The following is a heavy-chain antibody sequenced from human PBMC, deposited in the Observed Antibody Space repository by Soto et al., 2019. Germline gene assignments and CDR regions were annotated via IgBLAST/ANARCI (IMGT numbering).Heavy chain of an antibody. CDR3: ARELFAAAGYGMDV. J-gene: IGHJ6*02. CDR2: IYYSGST. D-gene: IGHD6-13*01. V-gene: IGHV4-61*01. CDR1: GGSVSSGSYY. Sequence: SETLSLTCTVSGGSVSSGSYYWSWIRQPPGKGLEWIGYIYYSGSTNYNPSLKSRVTISVDTSKNQFSLKLSSVTAADTAVYYSARELFAAAGYGMDVWGQGTTVTVSS.